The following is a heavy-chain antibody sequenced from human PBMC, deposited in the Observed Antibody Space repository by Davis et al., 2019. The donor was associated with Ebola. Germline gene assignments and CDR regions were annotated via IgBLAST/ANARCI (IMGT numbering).Heavy chain of an antibody. CDR2: VNTGSGQT. CDR1: GYIFTNYY. V-gene: IGHV1-2*04. CDR3: ARVFRSGFNYSY. D-gene: IGHD3-3*01. J-gene: IGHJ4*02. Sequence: VKVSCKASGYIFTNYYIHWLRQAPGQGLEWMGWVNTGSGQTLYAQKFRGWVSMTADTSINTAYLEVTGLKSDDTAVYYCARVFRSGFNYSYWGQGTLISVSS.